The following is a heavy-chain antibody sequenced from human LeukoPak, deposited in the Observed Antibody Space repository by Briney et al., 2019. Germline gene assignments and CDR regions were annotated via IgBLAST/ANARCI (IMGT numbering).Heavy chain of an antibody. J-gene: IGHJ4*02. CDR2: ISTSGTTI. CDR1: GFTFGTYE. Sequence: QPGGSLRLSCAASGFTFGTYEMNWVRQAPGKGLEWVSYISTSGTTIYYTHSVKGRFTISRDNAKNSLYLQMNNLSAVDTAVYYCVRVGITGTTHYDCWGQGTLVTVSS. D-gene: IGHD1-1*01. V-gene: IGHV3-48*03. CDR3: VRVGITGTTHYDC.